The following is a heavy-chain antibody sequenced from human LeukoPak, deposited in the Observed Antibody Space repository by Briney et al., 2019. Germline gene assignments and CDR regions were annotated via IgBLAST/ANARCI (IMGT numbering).Heavy chain of an antibody. J-gene: IGHJ4*02. CDR2: ISGSGSGGST. V-gene: IGHV3-23*01. Sequence: GGSLRLSCAASGFTFGSSAMSWARQAPGKGLEWVSSISGSGSGGSTYYADSVKGRFTISRDNSKNTLYLQMNSLRAEDTAVYYCAKSGYNRFDYWGQGTLVTVSS. CDR3: AKSGYNRFDY. CDR1: GFTFGSSA. D-gene: IGHD5-24*01.